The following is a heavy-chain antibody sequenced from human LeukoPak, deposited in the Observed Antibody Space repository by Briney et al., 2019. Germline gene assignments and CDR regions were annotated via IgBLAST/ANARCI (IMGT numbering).Heavy chain of an antibody. CDR3: ARLGVPAAMSGAFDY. J-gene: IGHJ4*02. V-gene: IGHV4-39*01. CDR1: GGSISSSSYY. Sequence: SETLSLTCTVSGGSISSSSYYWGWIRQPPGKGLEWIGSIYYSGSTYYNPSLKSRVTISVDTSKNQFSLKLSSVTAADTAVYYCARLGVPAAMSGAFDYWGQGTLVTVSS. D-gene: IGHD2-2*01. CDR2: IYYSGST.